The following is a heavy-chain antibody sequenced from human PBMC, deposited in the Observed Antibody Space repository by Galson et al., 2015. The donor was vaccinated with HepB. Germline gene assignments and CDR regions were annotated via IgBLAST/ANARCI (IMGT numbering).Heavy chain of an antibody. CDR3: ARDVDFDF. J-gene: IGHJ4*02. Sequence: SLRLSCAASGFTFSNYAMSWVRQAPGKGLEWVSGISDSGGSTYYEDSVRGRFTISRDNAKNALYLQMNSLRDEDTAVYYCARDVDFDFWGQGTLVTVSS. CDR1: GFTFSNYA. V-gene: IGHV3-23*01. CDR2: ISDSGGST. D-gene: IGHD2-21*01.